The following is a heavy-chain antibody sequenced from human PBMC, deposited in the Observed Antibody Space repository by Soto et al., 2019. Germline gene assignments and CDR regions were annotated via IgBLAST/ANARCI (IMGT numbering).Heavy chain of an antibody. CDR3: ARLGYCSSTSCYRGENYYYYGMDV. CDR2: IYHSGST. J-gene: IGHJ6*02. CDR1: GGSISSSNW. D-gene: IGHD2-2*02. Sequence: ASETLSLTCAVSGGSISSSNWWSWVRQPPGKGLEWIGEIYHSGSTNYNPSLKSRVTISVDKSKNQFSLKLSSVTAADTAVYYCARLGYCSSTSCYRGENYYYYGMDVWGQGTTVTVYS. V-gene: IGHV4-4*02.